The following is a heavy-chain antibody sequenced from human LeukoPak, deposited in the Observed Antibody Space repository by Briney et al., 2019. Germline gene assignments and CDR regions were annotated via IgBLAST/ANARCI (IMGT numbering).Heavy chain of an antibody. J-gene: IGHJ5*02. D-gene: IGHD2-2*02. CDR3: ARGPRHYASTSCYRFDP. CDR1: GYTFTSYD. V-gene: IGHV1-8*03. Sequence: GASVKVSCKASGYTFTSYDINWVRQATGQGLEWMGWMNPNSGNTGYAQKFQGRVTITRNTSISTAYMELSSLRSEDTAVYYCARGPRHYASTSCYRFDPWGQGTLVTDSS. CDR2: MNPNSGNT.